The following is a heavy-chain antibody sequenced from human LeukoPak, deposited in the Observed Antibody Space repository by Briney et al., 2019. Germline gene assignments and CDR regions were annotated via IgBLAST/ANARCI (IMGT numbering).Heavy chain of an antibody. Sequence: GGSLRLSCAASGFTFSRYWMHWVRQAPGKGLVWVSCIKSDGSSTSIADSAKGRFTISRDNAKNTVYLQMNSLRAEDTAVYYCVRDNRSYNFDYWGQGTLVTVS. CDR2: IKSDGSST. CDR3: VRDNRSYNFDY. V-gene: IGHV3-74*01. CDR1: GFTFSRYW. D-gene: IGHD1-26*01. J-gene: IGHJ4*02.